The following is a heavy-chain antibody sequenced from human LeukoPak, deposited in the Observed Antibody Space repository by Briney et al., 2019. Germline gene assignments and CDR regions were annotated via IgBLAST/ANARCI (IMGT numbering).Heavy chain of an antibody. CDR3: ARESYYDYVWGSYRYTASDYFDY. D-gene: IGHD3-16*02. Sequence: SETLSLTCAVYGGSFSGYYWSWIRQPPGKGLEWIGEINHSGSTNYNPSLKSRVTISVDTSKNQFSLKLSSVTAADTAVYYCARESYYDYVWGSYRYTASDYFDYWGQGTLVTVSS. V-gene: IGHV4-34*01. J-gene: IGHJ4*02. CDR1: GGSFSGYY. CDR2: INHSGST.